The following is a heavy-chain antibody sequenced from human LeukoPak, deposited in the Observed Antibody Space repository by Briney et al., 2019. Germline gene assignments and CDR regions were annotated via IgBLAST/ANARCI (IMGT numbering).Heavy chain of an antibody. V-gene: IGHV3-23*01. Sequence: GGSLRLSCEASGFTFSSHAMAWVRQAPGKGLEWVSAIGGLGGSTYCADSVEGRFTISRDNSKNTVYLEMNSLRAEDTALYYCARDPGVVAFHYFDFWGQGILVTVSS. CDR1: GFTFSSHA. D-gene: IGHD3-3*01. J-gene: IGHJ4*02. CDR2: IGGLGGST. CDR3: ARDPGVVAFHYFDF.